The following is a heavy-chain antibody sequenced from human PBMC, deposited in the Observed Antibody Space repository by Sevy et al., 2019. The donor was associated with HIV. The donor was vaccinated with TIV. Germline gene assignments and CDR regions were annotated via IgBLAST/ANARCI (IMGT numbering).Heavy chain of an antibody. Sequence: GSLRLSCAASGFSLSNYALSWVRQAPGKGLEWISTKTGSAGVTYYADSVKGRFTISRDNSKNTLFLQMNSLRAEDTALYYCAKGRIPSIGTLGPFDSWGQGTLVTVSS. J-gene: IGHJ4*02. CDR2: KTGSAGVT. CDR1: GFSLSNYA. V-gene: IGHV3-23*01. CDR3: AKGRIPSIGTLGPFDS. D-gene: IGHD6-6*01.